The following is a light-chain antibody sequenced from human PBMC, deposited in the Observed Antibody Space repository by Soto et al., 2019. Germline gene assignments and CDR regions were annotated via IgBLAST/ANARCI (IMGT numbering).Light chain of an antibody. CDR2: GAS. CDR3: QQRSNWIT. CDR1: QSVSSSY. J-gene: IGKJ5*01. Sequence: EIVLTQSPGTLSLSPGEGATLSCRASQSVSSSYIAWYQQRPGQTPSLLIYGASTRATGIPDRFSGSGSGTHFTLTISRLEPGDFAVYYCQQRSNWITFGQGTRLEI. V-gene: IGKV3D-20*02.